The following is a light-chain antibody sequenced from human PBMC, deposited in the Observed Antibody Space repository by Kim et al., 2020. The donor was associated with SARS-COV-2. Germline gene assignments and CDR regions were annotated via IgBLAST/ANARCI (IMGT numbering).Light chain of an antibody. CDR1: QSINRY. V-gene: IGKV1-39*01. CDR2: AAS. J-gene: IGKJ4*01. Sequence: DIQITQSPSSLSASVGDRVTITCRASQSINRYLNWYQHKPGKAPNLLIYAASSLQSGVPSRFSGSGSGTDFTLTISSLQPEDFASYYCQQSYSIPLTFGGGTKVDIK. CDR3: QQSYSIPLT.